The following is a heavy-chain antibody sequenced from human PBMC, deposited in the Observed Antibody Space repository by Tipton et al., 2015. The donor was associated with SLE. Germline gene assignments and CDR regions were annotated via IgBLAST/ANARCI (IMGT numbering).Heavy chain of an antibody. CDR2: INHSGST. V-gene: IGHV4-34*01. CDR1: GGSFSGYY. Sequence: TLSLTCAVYGGSFSGYYWSWIRQPPGKGLEWIGEINHSGSTNYNPSLKSRVTISVDTSKNQFSLKLSSVTAADTAVYYCARGRTGMDVWGQGTTVTVSS. CDR3: ARGRTGMDV. D-gene: IGHD1-7*01. J-gene: IGHJ6*02.